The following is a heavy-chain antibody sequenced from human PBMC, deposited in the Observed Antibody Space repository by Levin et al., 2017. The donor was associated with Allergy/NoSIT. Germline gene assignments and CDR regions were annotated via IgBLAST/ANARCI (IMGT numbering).Heavy chain of an antibody. Sequence: GESLKISCAASGFTVSSHYMSWVRQAPGKGLEWVSVIYSGGRRHYADSVKGRFTISRDNSKNTLYLQMNSLRAEDTAVYYCAREGEYYYGSGSYYPSHFDYWGQGTLVTVSS. D-gene: IGHD3-10*01. V-gene: IGHV3-66*01. J-gene: IGHJ4*02. CDR3: AREGEYYYGSGSYYPSHFDY. CDR1: GFTVSSHY. CDR2: IYSGGRR.